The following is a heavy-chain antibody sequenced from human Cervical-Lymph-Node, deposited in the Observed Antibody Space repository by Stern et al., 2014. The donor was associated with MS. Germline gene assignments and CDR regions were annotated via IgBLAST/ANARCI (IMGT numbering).Heavy chain of an antibody. CDR3: ARVLPSNAYYSFDY. CDR1: GGTFSTHG. D-gene: IGHD3-16*01. CDR2: IIPIFGEP. Sequence: VQLVESGAEVKKPGSSVKVSCKATGGTFSTHGFSWVRQAPGQGLEYMGRIIPIFGEPNYAQKLQGRVTITADESTNTAFMELSSLRSDDTAMYYCARVLPSNAYYSFDYWGQGTLVTVS. J-gene: IGHJ4*01. V-gene: IGHV1-69*18.